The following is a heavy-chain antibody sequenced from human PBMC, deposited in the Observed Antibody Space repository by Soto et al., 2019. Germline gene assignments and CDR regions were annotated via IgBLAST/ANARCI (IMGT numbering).Heavy chain of an antibody. CDR3: ARTSYDSSGTAADP. Sequence: QVQLQESGPGLVQPSQTLSLTCTVSGGSISSGTNYWSWIRQHPGKGLEWIGYIHYSGRTYYNPSLKSRVTISVDTSKNQFSLKRSSVTAADTAVYYCARTSYDSSGTAADPWGQGTLVTVSS. CDR2: IHYSGRT. CDR1: GGSISSGTNY. J-gene: IGHJ5*02. V-gene: IGHV4-31*03. D-gene: IGHD3-22*01.